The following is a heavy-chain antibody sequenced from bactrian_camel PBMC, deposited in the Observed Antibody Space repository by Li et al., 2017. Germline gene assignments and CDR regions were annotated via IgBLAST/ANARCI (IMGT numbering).Heavy chain of an antibody. CDR3: ARGPWRILPERRLLQREYND. Sequence: VQLVESGGGSVQAGDSLTLSCTHAEYIFRHCAMGWYRQVPGKERELVASIKPDGTTTYTDSVKGRFIISKDNAKNLLYLQMNNLKPEDTSIYYCARGPWRILPERRLLQREYNDWGQGTQVTVS. CDR1: EYIFRHCA. D-gene: IGHD3*01. J-gene: IGHJ4*01. CDR2: IKPDGTT. V-gene: IGHV3S55*01.